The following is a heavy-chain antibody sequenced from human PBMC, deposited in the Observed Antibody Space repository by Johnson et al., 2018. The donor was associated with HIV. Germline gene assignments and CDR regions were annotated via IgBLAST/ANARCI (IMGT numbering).Heavy chain of an antibody. CDR3: ARSSGYYNFWSGSGHAAFDI. V-gene: IGHV3-30*14. J-gene: IGHJ3*02. CDR2: ISFDGNLQ. D-gene: IGHD3-3*01. Sequence: QVQLVESGGGVVQPGRSLRLSCAASGFTFSSYAMHWVRQAPGKGLEWVAVISFDGNLQQYADSVKGRFPISRANAKNSLYLQMNSLRPEDTAVYYCARSSGYYNFWSGSGHAAFDIWGQGTMVTVSS. CDR1: GFTFSSYA.